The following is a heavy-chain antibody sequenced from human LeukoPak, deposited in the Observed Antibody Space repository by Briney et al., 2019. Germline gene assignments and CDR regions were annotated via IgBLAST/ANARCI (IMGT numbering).Heavy chain of an antibody. CDR1: GFSLSGYW. CDR3: TRVQAGRSGLMDV. J-gene: IGHJ6*02. D-gene: IGHD2-8*02. V-gene: IGHV3-74*01. Sequence: PGGSLRLSCAASGFSLSGYWMHWVRHAPGKGLVWVSRLGPDGTGITYADSVKGRFTISRDIAKNTVYLQMNSLRAEDAALYYCTRVQAGRSGLMDVWGRGTTVTVSS. CDR2: LGPDGTGI.